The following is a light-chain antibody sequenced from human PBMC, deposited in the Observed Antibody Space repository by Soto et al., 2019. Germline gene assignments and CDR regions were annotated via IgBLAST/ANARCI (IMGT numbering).Light chain of an antibody. CDR2: DAS. CDR1: QSVSNY. CDR3: HQRSNWPLLT. V-gene: IGKV3-11*01. J-gene: IGKJ4*01. Sequence: EIVLTQSPATLSLSPGERATLSCRASQSVSNYLAWYQQKPGQAPRLLIYDASNRATGIPARFSGSGSGTDFTLIISSLVPADFAVYYCHQRSNWPLLTFGRGTKVEIK.